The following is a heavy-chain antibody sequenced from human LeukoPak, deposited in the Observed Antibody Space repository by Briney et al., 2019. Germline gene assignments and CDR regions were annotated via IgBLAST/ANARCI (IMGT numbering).Heavy chain of an antibody. CDR1: GFTFGAYA. Sequence: GGSLTLSCTASGFTFGAYAMHWVRQVPGKGLEWVSLINKDGDATYYADSVNGRFTISRDNSKNSLYLQMNSLRSEDSALYYCATWAFYHGLDAWGRGSTVTVSS. CDR3: ATWAFYHGLDA. D-gene: IGHD1-26*01. CDR2: INKDGDAT. J-gene: IGHJ6*02. V-gene: IGHV3-43*02.